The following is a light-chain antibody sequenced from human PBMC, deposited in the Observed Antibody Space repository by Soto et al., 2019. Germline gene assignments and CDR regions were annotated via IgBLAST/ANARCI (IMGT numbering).Light chain of an antibody. J-gene: IGKJ4*01. Sequence: DIQMTQSPSSLSASVGDIVTITCRASQGISNYLVWYQQKPGKVPKLLIYAAATLQSGVPSRFSGGGSGTDFPLAISSLQPEDVANYYCQKYNSAPLTFGGGTKVEIQ. CDR3: QKYNSAPLT. CDR2: AAA. CDR1: QGISNY. V-gene: IGKV1-27*01.